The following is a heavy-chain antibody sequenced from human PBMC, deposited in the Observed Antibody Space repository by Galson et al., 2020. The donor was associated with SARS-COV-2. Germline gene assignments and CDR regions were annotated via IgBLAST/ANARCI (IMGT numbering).Heavy chain of an antibody. D-gene: IGHD4-17*01. CDR3: ARDKMVSVGGDPYYYYYGMDV. J-gene: IGHJ6*02. CDR1: GGSISSGGYY. V-gene: IGHV4-31*03. CDR2: IYYSGST. Sequence: SETLSLTCTVSGGSISSGGYYWSWIRQHPGKGLEWIGYIYYSGSTYYNPSLKSRVTISVDTSKNQFSLKLSSVTAADTAVYYCARDKMVSVGGDPYYYYYGMDVWGQGTTVTVSS.